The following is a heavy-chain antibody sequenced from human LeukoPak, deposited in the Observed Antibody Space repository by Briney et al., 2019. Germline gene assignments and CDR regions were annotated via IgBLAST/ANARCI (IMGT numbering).Heavy chain of an antibody. D-gene: IGHD2-2*01. Sequence: GRSLRLSCAASGFTFSSYGMHWVRQAPGKGLEWVAVISYDGSNKYYADSVKGRFTISRDNSKNTLYLQMNGLRAEDTAVYYCAKDSSEVVPAAMVDYWGQGTLVTVSS. V-gene: IGHV3-30*18. J-gene: IGHJ4*02. CDR1: GFTFSSYG. CDR3: AKDSSEVVPAAMVDY. CDR2: ISYDGSNK.